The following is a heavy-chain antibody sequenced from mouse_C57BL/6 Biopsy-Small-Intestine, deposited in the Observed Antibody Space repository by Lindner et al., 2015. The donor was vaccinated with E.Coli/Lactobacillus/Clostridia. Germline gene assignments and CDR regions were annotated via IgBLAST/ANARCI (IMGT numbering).Heavy chain of an antibody. J-gene: IGHJ3*01. CDR2: INPNSGGS. V-gene: IGHV1-53*01. D-gene: IGHD1-1*01. CDR1: GYTFTGYY. Sequence: SVKVSCKASGYTFTGYYMHWVRQAPGQGLEWMGWINPNSGGSNYAQKFQGRVTMTRDTSISTAYMELTRLRSDDTAVYYCAIEYCCDSSDSPYAFDIWGQGTMVTVSS. CDR3: AIEYCCDSSDSPYAFDI.